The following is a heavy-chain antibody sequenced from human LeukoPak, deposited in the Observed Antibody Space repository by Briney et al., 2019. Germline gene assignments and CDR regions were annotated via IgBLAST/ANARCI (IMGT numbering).Heavy chain of an antibody. CDR3: ARDLANYYDSSGSFGY. D-gene: IGHD3-22*01. CDR2: ISYDGSNK. CDR1: GFTFSSYA. V-gene: IGHV3-30*04. Sequence: GRSLRLPCAASGFTFSSYAMHWVRQAPGKGLEWVAVISYDGSNKYYADSVKGRFTISRDNSKNTLYLQMNSLRAEDTAVYYCARDLANYYDSSGSFGYWGQGTLVTVSS. J-gene: IGHJ4*02.